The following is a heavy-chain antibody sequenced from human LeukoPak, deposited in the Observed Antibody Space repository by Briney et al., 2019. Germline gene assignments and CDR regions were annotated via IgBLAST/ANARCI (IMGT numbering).Heavy chain of an antibody. CDR1: GYTFTGYC. CDR2: INPNSGGT. Sequence: ASVKVSCKSSGYTFTGYCMHWVRQAPGQGLEWMGWINPNSGGTNYAQKFQGRVTMTRDTSISTAYMELSRLRSDDTAVYYCARLLDPPYCYYGMDVWGQGTTVTVSS. CDR3: ARLLDPPYCYYGMDV. J-gene: IGHJ6*02. D-gene: IGHD1-1*01. V-gene: IGHV1-2*02.